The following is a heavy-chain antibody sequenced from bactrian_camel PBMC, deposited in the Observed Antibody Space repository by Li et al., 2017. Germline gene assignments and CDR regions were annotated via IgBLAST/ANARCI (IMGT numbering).Heavy chain of an antibody. CDR3: TATPMVEGNFCSLKLAPYE. CDR1: GSGYISGTAC. V-gene: IGHV3S53*01. Sequence: HVQLVESGGGSVNAGGSLTLSCAASGSGYISGTACMGWFRQVPGKEREGVAHITSDGSTNYTDSVKGRFTISRDNAKNILYLHMNSLKPEDTGIYSCTATPMVEGNFCSLKLAPYERGQGTQVTVS. J-gene: IGHJ4*01. CDR2: ITSDGST. D-gene: IGHD2*01.